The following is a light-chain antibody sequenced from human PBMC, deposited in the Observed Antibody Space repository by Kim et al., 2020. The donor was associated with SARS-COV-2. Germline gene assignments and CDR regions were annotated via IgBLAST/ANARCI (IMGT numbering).Light chain of an antibody. CDR3: SSRDSSGHRWV. CDR2: GKN. CDR1: SLRSYS. V-gene: IGLV3-19*01. Sequence: ALGQTVRITSQADSLRSYSTIWYQLKPGQAPVVVIDGKNSRPSGIPDRFSGSSSENTTSLIITAAQAEDEADYYCSSRDSSGHRWVFGGGTKVTVL. J-gene: IGLJ3*02.